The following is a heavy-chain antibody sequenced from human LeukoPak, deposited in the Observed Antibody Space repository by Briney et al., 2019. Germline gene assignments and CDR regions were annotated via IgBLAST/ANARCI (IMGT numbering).Heavy chain of an antibody. D-gene: IGHD1-26*01. CDR2: IYYSGST. CDR3: ARIVGTTDYFEY. CDR1: GASTSSSDYY. J-gene: IGHJ4*02. Sequence: SETLSLTRTVSGASTSSSDYYWGWIRQPPGKGLEWIGSIYYSGSTHYNPSLKNRVTISVDTSKNQFSLKLSSVTAADTAVYYCARIVGTTDYFEYWGQGTLVTVSS. V-gene: IGHV4-39*01.